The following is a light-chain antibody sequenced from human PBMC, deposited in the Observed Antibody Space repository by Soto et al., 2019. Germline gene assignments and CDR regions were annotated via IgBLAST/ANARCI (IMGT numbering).Light chain of an antibody. V-gene: IGLV2-14*01. J-gene: IGLJ2*01. CDR2: EVT. CDR1: SSDVGGYHY. CDR3: SSYTISATL. Sequence: QSALTQPRSVSGSPGQSVTLSCTGTSSDVGGYHYVSWYQQHPGKAPELVIYEVTNRPSGVSDRFSGSKSGNTASLTISGLQAEDEADYYCSSYTISATLFGGGTKLTVL.